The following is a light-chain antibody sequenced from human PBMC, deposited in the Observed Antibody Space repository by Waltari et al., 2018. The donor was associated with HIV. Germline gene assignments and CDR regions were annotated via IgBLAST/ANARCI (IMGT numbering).Light chain of an antibody. CDR2: GAS. Sequence: EIVLKQSPGTLSLSPREKATLSCRASPSVSSHPFAWYRQKPGQAPRLLIYGASNSATGIADRFSGSWSGTEFSLTISLLESDDFAVYYGQHYANSPWTFGQGTTVGIK. CDR1: PSVSSHP. CDR3: QHYANSPWT. V-gene: IGKV3-20*01. J-gene: IGKJ1*01.